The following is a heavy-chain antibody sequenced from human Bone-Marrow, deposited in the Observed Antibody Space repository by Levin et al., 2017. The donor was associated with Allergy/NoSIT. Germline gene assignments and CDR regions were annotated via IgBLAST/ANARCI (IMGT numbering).Heavy chain of an antibody. V-gene: IGHV4-61*01. CDR2: VSDRGRS. D-gene: IGHD2-8*02. CDR3: ARERGFTGCADY. CDR1: GGSVSSVNYY. J-gene: IGHJ4*02. Sequence: ASQTLSLTCTVSGGSVSSVNYYWSWIRQSPGKGLEWLAYVSDRGRSNYNPSLRSRLSISADPSKNEFSLRLTSVTAADTAVYYCARERGFTGCADYWGQGTLVTVSS.